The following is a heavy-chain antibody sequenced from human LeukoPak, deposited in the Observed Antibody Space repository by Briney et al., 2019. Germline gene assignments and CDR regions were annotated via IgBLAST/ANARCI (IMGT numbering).Heavy chain of an antibody. D-gene: IGHD4-17*01. V-gene: IGHV4-34*01. J-gene: IGHJ4*02. Sequence: SETLSLTCAVYGGSFSGYYWSWTRQPPGKGLEWIGEINHSGSTNYNPSLKSRVTISVDTSKNQFSLKLSSVTAADTAVYYCARDLDYGDYKEGPAPYDYWGQGTLVTVSS. CDR1: GGSFSGYY. CDR3: ARDLDYGDYKEGPAPYDY. CDR2: INHSGST.